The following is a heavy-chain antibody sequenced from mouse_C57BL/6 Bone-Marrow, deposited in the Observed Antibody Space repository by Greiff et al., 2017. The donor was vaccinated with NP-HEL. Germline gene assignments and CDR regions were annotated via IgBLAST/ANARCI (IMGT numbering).Heavy chain of an antibody. Sequence: VKLQESGAELAKPGASVKLSCKASGYTFTSYWMHWVKQRPGQGLEWIGYINPSSGYTKYNQKFKDKATLTVDKSSSTAYMQLSSLTYEDSAFYSCASNGEFAYWGKGTLVTVSA. CDR2: INPSSGYT. J-gene: IGHJ3*01. CDR3: ASNGEFAY. V-gene: IGHV1-7*01. CDR1: GYTFTSYW.